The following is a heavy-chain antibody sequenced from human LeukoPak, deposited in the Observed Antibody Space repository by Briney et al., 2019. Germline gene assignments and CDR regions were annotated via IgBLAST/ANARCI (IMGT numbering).Heavy chain of an antibody. V-gene: IGHV1-8*01. CDR3: ARDEGSSWPRPDYYFDY. D-gene: IGHD6-13*01. CDR2: MNPNSGNT. J-gene: IGHJ4*02. CDR1: GYTFTSYD. Sequence: ASVKVSCKASGYTFTSYDISWVRQATGQGLEWMGWMNPNSGNTGYAQKFQGRVTMTRNTSISTAYMELSSLRSEDTAVYYCARDEGSSWPRPDYYFDYWGQGTLATVSS.